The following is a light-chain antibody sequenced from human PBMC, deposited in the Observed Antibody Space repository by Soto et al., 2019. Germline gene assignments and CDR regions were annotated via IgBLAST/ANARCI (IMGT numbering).Light chain of an antibody. CDR3: SSYTGGNPSYV. CDR1: SSDVGGYDY. V-gene: IGLV2-8*01. CDR2: EVT. J-gene: IGLJ1*01. Sequence: QSVVTQPPSASGSPGQSVTISCTGTSSDVGGYDYVSWYQQHPGKAPKLMIYEVTIRPSGVSDRFSGSKSGNTASLTVSGLHAEDEADYYCSSYTGGNPSYVFGTGTKVPVL.